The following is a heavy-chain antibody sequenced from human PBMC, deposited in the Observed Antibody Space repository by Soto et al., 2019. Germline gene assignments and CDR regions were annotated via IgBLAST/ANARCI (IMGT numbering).Heavy chain of an antibody. CDR1: GGSFSGYY. V-gene: IGHV4-34*01. CDR3: ARRSIAFDY. Sequence: SETLSLTCAVYGGSFSGYYWSWIRQPPGKGLEWIGEINHSGSTNYNPSLKSRVTISVDTSKNQFSLKLSSVTAADTAVYYCARRSIAFDYWGQGTLVTVSS. J-gene: IGHJ4*02. CDR2: INHSGST. D-gene: IGHD6-6*01.